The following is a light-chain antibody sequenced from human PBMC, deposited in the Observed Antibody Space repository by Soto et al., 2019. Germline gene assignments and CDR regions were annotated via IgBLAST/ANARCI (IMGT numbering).Light chain of an antibody. V-gene: IGKV1-39*01. Sequence: DIQVTQSPSSLSASVGDRVTISARSSQSISGYLNWYQQKPXKAPNLXXFDASTLQSGVPSRFSGRGSGAEYALTISSLQPEDFAKYFCQHSYSKCTITFGQGTRLEIK. CDR3: QHSYSKCTIT. CDR2: DAS. J-gene: IGKJ5*01. CDR1: QSISGY.